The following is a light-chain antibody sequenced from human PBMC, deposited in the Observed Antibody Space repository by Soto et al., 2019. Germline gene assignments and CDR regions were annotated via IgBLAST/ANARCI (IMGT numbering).Light chain of an antibody. J-gene: IGKJ1*01. Sequence: DIQMTQSPSTLSASVGDRVTITCRASQGASVWLAWYQQRPGKAPKLLISKASNLESGVPSRFSGSGSGTEFTLTISSLQPDDFATYYCQQYNDYSWTFGQGTKVDIK. V-gene: IGKV1-5*03. CDR1: QGASVW. CDR3: QQYNDYSWT. CDR2: KAS.